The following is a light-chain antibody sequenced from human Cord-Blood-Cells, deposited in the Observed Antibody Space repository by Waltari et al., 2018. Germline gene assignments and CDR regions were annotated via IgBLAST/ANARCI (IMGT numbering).Light chain of an antibody. Sequence: QSALTQPPSASGSPGQSVTISCTGTSSDVGGYNYVSWYQQHPGKAPKLMMYEVSKRHSGVPDRFSGSKSGNTASLTVSGLQAEDEADYYCSSYAGSNNWVVGGGTKLTVL. CDR2: EVS. CDR3: SSYAGSNNWV. CDR1: SSDVGGYNY. J-gene: IGLJ3*02. V-gene: IGLV2-8*01.